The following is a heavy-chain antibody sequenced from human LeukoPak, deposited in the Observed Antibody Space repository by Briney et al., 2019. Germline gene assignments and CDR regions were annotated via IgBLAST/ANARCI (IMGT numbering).Heavy chain of an antibody. CDR3: AKEGCSSTGCYGQFDY. CDR1: GFTFSSYW. J-gene: IGHJ4*02. Sequence: GGSLRLSCAASGFTFSSYWMHWVRQAPGKGLVWVSRINSDGSSTSYADSVRGRFSISRDNSKNTLYLQMNSLRAEDTAVYYCAKEGCSSTGCYGQFDYWGQGTLVTVSS. CDR2: INSDGSST. V-gene: IGHV3-74*01. D-gene: IGHD2-2*01.